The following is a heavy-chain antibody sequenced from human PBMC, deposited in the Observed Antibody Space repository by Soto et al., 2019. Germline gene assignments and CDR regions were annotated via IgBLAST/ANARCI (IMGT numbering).Heavy chain of an antibody. CDR2: IYYSAST. CDR1: GGSVSSGMYY. J-gene: IGHJ4*02. V-gene: IGHV4-61*01. Sequence: SATLSLTCTVSGGSVSSGMYYWSWIREPRGKGLEWIGYIYYSASTNYNPSLKSRATMSVDTSKNQLSLKLSSVTAADRAVYYCARMSDVATAMVLDYWGQGILVTVS. D-gene: IGHD5-18*01. CDR3: ARMSDVATAMVLDY.